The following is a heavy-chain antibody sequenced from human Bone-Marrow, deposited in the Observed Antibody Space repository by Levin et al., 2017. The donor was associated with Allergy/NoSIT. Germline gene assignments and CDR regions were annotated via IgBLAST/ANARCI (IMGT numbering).Heavy chain of an antibody. D-gene: IGHD3-22*01. CDR2: IWYDGSNK. Sequence: GGSLRLSCAASGFTFSSYGMHWVRQAPGKGLEWVAVIWYDGSNKYYADSVKGRFTISRDNSKNTLYLQVNSLRAEDTAVYYCARGSYYYDSSGSSGAFDIWGQGTMVTVSS. CDR1: GFTFSSYG. CDR3: ARGSYYYDSSGSSGAFDI. V-gene: IGHV3-33*01. J-gene: IGHJ3*02.